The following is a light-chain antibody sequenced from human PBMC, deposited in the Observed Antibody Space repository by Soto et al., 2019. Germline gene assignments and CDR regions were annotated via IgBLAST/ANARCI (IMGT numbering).Light chain of an antibody. CDR1: SSNIGNNY. J-gene: IGLJ1*01. CDR3: SSYTSSLSYV. Sequence: QSVLTQPPSVSAAPGQKVTISCSGSSSNIGNNYVSWYQQLPGTAPKLLIYDNNKRPSGIPDRFSGSKSGNTASLTISGLQAEDEADYYCSSYTSSLSYVFGTGTKVTVL. V-gene: IGLV1-51*01. CDR2: DNN.